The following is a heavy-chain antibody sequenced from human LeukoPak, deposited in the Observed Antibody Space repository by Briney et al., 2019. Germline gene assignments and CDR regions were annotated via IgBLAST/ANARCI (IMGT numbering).Heavy chain of an antibody. D-gene: IGHD3-22*01. CDR3: ALPYDSSEGGGFDF. CDR1: GYTFTGYY. Sequence: GASVKVSCKASGYTFTGYYMHWVRQAPGQGLEWMGWINPNSGGTNYAQKFQGRVTMTRDTSISTAYMELSRLRSDDTAVYYCALPYDSSEGGGFDFWGQGTMVTVSS. V-gene: IGHV1-2*02. CDR2: INPNSGGT. J-gene: IGHJ3*01.